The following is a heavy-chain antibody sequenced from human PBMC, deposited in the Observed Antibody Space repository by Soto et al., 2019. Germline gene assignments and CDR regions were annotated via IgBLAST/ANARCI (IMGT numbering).Heavy chain of an antibody. Sequence: GGSLRLSCAASGFPFTTYTMSWVRQAPGKGLEWVSVISGSGGRPSYADSVKGRFTISRDNSKNTLYLQMNSLRAEDTAVYYCARDSDTGDSAHDYWGQGTLVTVSS. V-gene: IGHV3-23*01. CDR2: ISGSGGRP. CDR1: GFPFTTYT. D-gene: IGHD3-16*01. J-gene: IGHJ4*02. CDR3: ARDSDTGDSAHDY.